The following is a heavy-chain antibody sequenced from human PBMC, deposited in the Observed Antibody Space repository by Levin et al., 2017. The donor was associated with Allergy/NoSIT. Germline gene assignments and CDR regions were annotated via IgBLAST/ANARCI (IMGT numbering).Heavy chain of an antibody. J-gene: IGHJ4*02. Sequence: GGSLRLSCAASGFTFSSYWMSWVRQAPGKGLEWVANIKQDGSEKYYVDSVKGRFTISRDNAKNSLYLQMNSLRAEDTAVYYCARVDSGSSGYEEYWGQGTLVTVSS. D-gene: IGHD3-22*01. CDR1: GFTFSSYW. V-gene: IGHV3-7*04. CDR2: IKQDGSEK. CDR3: ARVDSGSSGYEEY.